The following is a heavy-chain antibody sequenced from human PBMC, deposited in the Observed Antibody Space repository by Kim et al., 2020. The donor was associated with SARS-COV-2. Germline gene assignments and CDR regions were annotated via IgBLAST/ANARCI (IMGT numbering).Heavy chain of an antibody. CDR3: ARAPRLAARGWIFDY. Sequence: SETLSLTCTVSGGSISSYYWSWIRQPPGKGLEWIGYIYYSGSTNYNPSLKSRVTISVDTSKNQFSLKLSSVTAADTAVYYCARAPRLAARGWIFDYWGQGTLVTVSS. D-gene: IGHD6-6*01. CDR1: GGSISSYY. J-gene: IGHJ4*02. CDR2: IYYSGST. V-gene: IGHV4-59*01.